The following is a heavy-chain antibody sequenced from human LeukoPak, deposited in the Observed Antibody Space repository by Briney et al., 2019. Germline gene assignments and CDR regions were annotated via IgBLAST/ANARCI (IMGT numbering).Heavy chain of an antibody. Sequence: GGSLRLSCAASGFTFSNYWMSWVRQAPGKGLEWVANMKGDGSEKHYVDSMKGRFTISRDNAKNSLYLQMNSLRAEDTAVYYCARDTDTVTTILDYWGQGTLVTVSS. D-gene: IGHD4-17*01. J-gene: IGHJ4*02. V-gene: IGHV3-7*01. CDR3: ARDTDTVTTILDY. CDR1: GFTFSNYW. CDR2: MKGDGSEK.